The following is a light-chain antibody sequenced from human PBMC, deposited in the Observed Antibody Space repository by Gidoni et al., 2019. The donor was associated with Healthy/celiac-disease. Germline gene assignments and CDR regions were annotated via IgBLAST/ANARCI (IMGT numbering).Light chain of an antibody. CDR3: QQYNNWPPIT. V-gene: IGKV3-15*01. Sequence: EIVMTQSPATLSVSPGERATLSCRASQSGSSNLAWYQQKPGQAPMLLIYAASPRATGIPATFSGSGSGTEFTLPISSLQSEDFAVYYCQQYNNWPPITFGQGTRLEIK. CDR2: AAS. CDR1: QSGSSN. J-gene: IGKJ5*01.